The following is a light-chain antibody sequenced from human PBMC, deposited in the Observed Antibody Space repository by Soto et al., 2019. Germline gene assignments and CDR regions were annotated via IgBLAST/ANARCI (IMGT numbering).Light chain of an antibody. V-gene: IGKV4-1*01. Sequence: DIVMTQSPDSLAVSLGERATINCKSSQSVLYSSNNKNYLNWYQQKPGKAPKLLIYDASTLESGVPSRFSGTGSGTEFTFSITSLQPEDFGTYYCQQCHMGWTFGQGTKVDI. J-gene: IGKJ1*01. CDR3: QQCHMGWT. CDR1: QSVLYSSNNKNY. CDR2: DAS.